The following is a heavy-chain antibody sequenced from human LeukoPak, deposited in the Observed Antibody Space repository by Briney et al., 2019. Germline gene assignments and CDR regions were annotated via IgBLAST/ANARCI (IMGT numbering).Heavy chain of an antibody. D-gene: IGHD6-6*01. CDR3: ASWREYSSSPGG. CDR1: GGSISSGGYY. V-gene: IGHV4-30-2*01. CDR2: IYHSGST. J-gene: IGHJ4*02. Sequence: PSQTLSLTCTVSGGSISSGGYYWSWVRQPPGKGLEWIGYIYHSGSTYYNPSLKSRVTISVDRSKNQFSLKLSSVTAADTAVYYCASWREYSSSPGGRGQGTLVTVSS.